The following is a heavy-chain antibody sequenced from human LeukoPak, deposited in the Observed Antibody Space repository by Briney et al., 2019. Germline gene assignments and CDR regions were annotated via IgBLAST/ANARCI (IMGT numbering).Heavy chain of an antibody. CDR3: AKVSERELGETVD. CDR1: GFTFNSYA. CDR2: ISGSGGST. Sequence: GGSLRLSCAASGFTFNSYAMSWVRQAPGKGLEWVSAISGSGGSTYYADSVRGRFTISRDNSKNTLYLQMNSLRAEDTAVYYCAKVSERELGETVDWGQGTLVTVSS. V-gene: IGHV3-23*01. D-gene: IGHD1-26*01. J-gene: IGHJ4*02.